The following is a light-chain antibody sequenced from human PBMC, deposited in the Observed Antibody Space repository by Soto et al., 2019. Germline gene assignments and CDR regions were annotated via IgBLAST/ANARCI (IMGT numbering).Light chain of an antibody. J-gene: IGKJ3*01. CDR1: HSIGSSY. CDR3: QHYYSSFT. CDR2: AVA. Sequence: EIVLTQSPGTLSLSPGERATLSCRASHSIGSSYLAWYQQKPGQAPRLLIYAVASSATGIPDRFSGSMSGTYFTLTISRLEPEDLALYYCQHYYSSFTFGPGTKVDIK. V-gene: IGKV3-20*01.